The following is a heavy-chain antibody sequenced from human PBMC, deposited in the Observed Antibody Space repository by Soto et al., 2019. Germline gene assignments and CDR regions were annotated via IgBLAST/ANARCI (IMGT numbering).Heavy chain of an antibody. Sequence: QVQLVQSGAEVKKPGASVKVSCKASGYTFTSYGISWVRQAPGQGLEWMGWISAYNGNTNYAQKLQGRVTMTTDTSTSTAYMELRSLRSDDTAVYYCASLSVDTAMVREPWHYFDYWGQGTLVTVSS. V-gene: IGHV1-18*01. D-gene: IGHD5-18*01. J-gene: IGHJ4*02. CDR2: ISAYNGNT. CDR3: ASLSVDTAMVREPWHYFDY. CDR1: GYTFTSYG.